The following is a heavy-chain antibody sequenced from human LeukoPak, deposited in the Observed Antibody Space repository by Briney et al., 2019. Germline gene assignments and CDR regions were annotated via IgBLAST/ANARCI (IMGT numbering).Heavy chain of an antibody. CDR1: GFTFSSYS. CDR3: ARPKKRGRNDAFDI. CDR2: ISSSSSYI. Sequence: GGSLRLSCAASGFTFSSYSMNWVRQAPGKGLEWVSSISSSSSYIYYADSVKGRFTISRDNAKNSLYLQMNSRRAEDTAVYYCARPKKRGRNDAFDIWGQGTMVTVSS. J-gene: IGHJ3*02. D-gene: IGHD1-14*01. V-gene: IGHV3-21*01.